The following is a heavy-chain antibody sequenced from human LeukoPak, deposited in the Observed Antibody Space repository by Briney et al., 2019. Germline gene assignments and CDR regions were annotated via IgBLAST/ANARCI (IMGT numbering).Heavy chain of an antibody. CDR1: GGTFSSYA. V-gene: IGHV1-69*13. CDR2: IIPIFGTA. J-gene: IGHJ4*02. D-gene: IGHD5-18*01. CDR3: ARTVSGYSYAFDY. Sequence: ASVKVSCKASGGTFSSYAISWVRQAPGQGLEWMGGIIPIFGTANYAQKFQGRVTITADESTSTAYMELSSLRSEDTAVYYCARTVSGYSYAFDYWGQGTLVTVSS.